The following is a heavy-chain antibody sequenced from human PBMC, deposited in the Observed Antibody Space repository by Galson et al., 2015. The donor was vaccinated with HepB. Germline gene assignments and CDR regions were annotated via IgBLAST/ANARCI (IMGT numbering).Heavy chain of an antibody. CDR2: IYTSGST. J-gene: IGHJ5*02. D-gene: IGHD2-2*02. V-gene: IGHV4-61*02. Sequence: TLSLTCTVSGGSISSGSYYWSWIRQPAGKGLEWIGRIYTSGSTNYNPSLKSRVTMSVDTSKNQFSLKLSSVTAADTAVYYCARAGADIVVVPAAINWFDPWGQGTLVTVSS. CDR3: ARAGADIVVVPAAINWFDP. CDR1: GGSISSGSYY.